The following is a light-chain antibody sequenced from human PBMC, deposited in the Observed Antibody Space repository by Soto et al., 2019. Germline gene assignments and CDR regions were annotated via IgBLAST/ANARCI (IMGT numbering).Light chain of an antibody. CDR3: SSYTSSNTWV. V-gene: IGLV2-14*01. CDR2: EVS. J-gene: IGLJ3*02. CDR1: SSDIGGYNY. Sequence: QSALTQPASVSGSPGQSSTISCTGTSSDIGGYNYVSWYQQHPGKAPKVMIYEVSNRPAGVSNRFSGSKSGNTASLTISGLQAEYEADYYCSSYTSSNTWVFGGGTKLTVL.